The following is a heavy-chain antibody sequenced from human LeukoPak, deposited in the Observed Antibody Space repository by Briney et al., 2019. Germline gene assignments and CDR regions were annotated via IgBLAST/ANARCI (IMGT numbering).Heavy chain of an antibody. CDR3: ASPVTTVTTNSFDI. V-gene: IGHV3-48*03. Sequence: GGSLRLSCAASGFTFSSYEMNWVRQAPGKGLEWVSYISSSGSTIYYADSVRGRFTISRDNTKDSLYLQMNSLRAEDTAVYYCASPVTTVTTNSFDIWGQGTRVTVSS. CDR1: GFTFSSYE. J-gene: IGHJ3*02. CDR2: ISSSGSTI. D-gene: IGHD4-17*01.